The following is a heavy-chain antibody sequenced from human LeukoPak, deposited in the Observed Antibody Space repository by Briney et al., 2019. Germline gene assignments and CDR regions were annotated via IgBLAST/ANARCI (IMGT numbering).Heavy chain of an antibody. Sequence: SETLSLTCTVSGGSISSYYWSWIRQPPGKGLEWIGEINHSGSTNYNPSLKSRVTISVDTSKNQFSLKLSSVTAADTAVYYCARRVRIAARPLGYFDYWGQGTLVTVSS. CDR1: GGSISSYY. CDR2: INHSGST. D-gene: IGHD6-6*01. CDR3: ARRVRIAARPLGYFDY. J-gene: IGHJ4*02. V-gene: IGHV4-34*01.